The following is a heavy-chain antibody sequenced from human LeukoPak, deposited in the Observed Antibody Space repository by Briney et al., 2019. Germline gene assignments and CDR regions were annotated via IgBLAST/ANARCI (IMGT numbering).Heavy chain of an antibody. V-gene: IGHV3-48*02. Sequence: PGGSLRLSCAASGFTFSSYNMNWVRQAPGKGREWLSYITSSSSTIYYADSVKGRFTISRDNAKNSLYLQMNSLRDEDTAVYYCAREGRQWLGDLDAFDYWGQGTLVTVPS. CDR1: GFTFSSYN. D-gene: IGHD6-19*01. CDR3: AREGRQWLGDLDAFDY. J-gene: IGHJ4*02. CDR2: ITSSSSTI.